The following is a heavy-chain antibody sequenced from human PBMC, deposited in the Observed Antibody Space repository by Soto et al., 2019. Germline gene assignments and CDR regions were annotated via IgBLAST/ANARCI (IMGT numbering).Heavy chain of an antibody. V-gene: IGHV3-9*01. CDR2: LNWNSDNL. Sequence: EVQLVESGGGLVQTGRSLRLSCAASGFTFDDYAMHWVRQVPGKGLEWVSGLNWNSDNLVYADSVKGRFTISRDNAKNVLYLQMNSLRPEDTSLYYCAKDQKIGTIFYYYGMDVWGQGPTVTVSS. D-gene: IGHD3-10*01. CDR3: AKDQKIGTIFYYYGMDV. CDR1: GFTFDDYA. J-gene: IGHJ6*02.